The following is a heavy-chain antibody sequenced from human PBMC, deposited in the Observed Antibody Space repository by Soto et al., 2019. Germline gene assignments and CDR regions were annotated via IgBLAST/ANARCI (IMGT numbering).Heavy chain of an antibody. CDR3: ARNPSKYSGRYFH. CDR1: GYTFSSYD. Sequence: ASVKVSCQASGYTFSSYDINWVRQATGQGLEWMGWMNTNSGNTGYAQKFQGRVTMTRNTSISTAYMELSSLRSEDTAVYYCARNPSKYSGRYFHWGHVTMFTVSS. D-gene: IGHD1-26*01. CDR2: MNTNSGNT. V-gene: IGHV1-8*01. J-gene: IGHJ4*01.